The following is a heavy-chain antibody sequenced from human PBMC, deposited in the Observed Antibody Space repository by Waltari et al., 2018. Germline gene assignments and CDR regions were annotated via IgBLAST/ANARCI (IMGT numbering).Heavy chain of an antibody. D-gene: IGHD4-17*01. J-gene: IGHJ2*01. V-gene: IGHV3-74*01. CDR3: ARGARRTTVTTGLWYFDL. Sequence: QAPGRGQVWLSRRNVDGSSTSYADSMKGRLTISKDTANTTVYLQVNSLRTEDTAIYFCARGARRTTVTTGLWYFDLWGRGTLVTVSS. CDR2: RNVDGSST.